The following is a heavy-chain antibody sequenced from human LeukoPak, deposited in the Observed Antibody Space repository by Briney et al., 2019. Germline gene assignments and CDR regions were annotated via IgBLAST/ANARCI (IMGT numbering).Heavy chain of an antibody. Sequence: GASVEVSCKASGYTFTGYYMHWVRQAPGQGLEWMGWINPNSGGTNYAQKFQGRVTMTRDTSISTAYMELSRLRSDDTAVYYCARVYSSGSYYYYGMDVWGQGTTVTVSS. V-gene: IGHV1-2*02. J-gene: IGHJ6*02. CDR1: GYTFTGYY. CDR2: INPNSGGT. D-gene: IGHD6-19*01. CDR3: ARVYSSGSYYYYGMDV.